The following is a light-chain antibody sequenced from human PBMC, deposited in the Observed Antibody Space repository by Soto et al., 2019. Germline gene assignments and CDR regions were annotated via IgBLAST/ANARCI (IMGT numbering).Light chain of an antibody. V-gene: IGKV1-39*01. CDR1: QSISSY. CDR3: QQSYNTPT. Sequence: DIQMTQSPSSLPASVGDRVTITCRASQSISSYLNWYQHKPGKAPKLLIYAASSLQGGVPSRFSASGSGTDFTLTISSLQPEDFATYYCQQSYNTPTFGQGTKVEIK. CDR2: AAS. J-gene: IGKJ1*01.